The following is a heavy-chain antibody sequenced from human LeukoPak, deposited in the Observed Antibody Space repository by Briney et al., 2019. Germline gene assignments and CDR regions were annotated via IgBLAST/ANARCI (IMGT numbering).Heavy chain of an antibody. V-gene: IGHV1-8*01. CDR2: MNPNSGNT. CDR1: GYTFTSYD. J-gene: IGHJ6*02. Sequence: ASVKVSCKASGYTFTSYDINWVRQATGQGLEWMGWMNPNSGNTGYAQKLQGRVTMTTDTSTSTAYMELRSLRSDDTAVYYCARYPSIVVVVAATSHYGMDVWGQGTTVTVSS. D-gene: IGHD2-15*01. CDR3: ARYPSIVVVVAATSHYGMDV.